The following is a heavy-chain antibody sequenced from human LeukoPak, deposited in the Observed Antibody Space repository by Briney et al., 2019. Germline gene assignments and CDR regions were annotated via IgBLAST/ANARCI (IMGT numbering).Heavy chain of an antibody. V-gene: IGHV3-7*01. D-gene: IGHD1-14*01. CDR1: GFSFSSYS. CDR2: INQDESET. Sequence: GGSLRLSCAASGFSFSSYSMNWVRQAPGKGLEWVAHINQDESETYYVDSVKGRFTISRDNAENSLYLQMHSLRAEDTAVYYCARDSYRALEYWGQGTLVTVSS. J-gene: IGHJ4*02. CDR3: ARDSYRALEY.